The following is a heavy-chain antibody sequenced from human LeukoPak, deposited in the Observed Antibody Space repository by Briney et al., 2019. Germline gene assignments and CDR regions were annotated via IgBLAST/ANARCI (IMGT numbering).Heavy chain of an antibody. CDR2: INHSGST. V-gene: IGHV4-34*01. CDR3: ARGFRRAAAGTRWGAFDI. Sequence: SETLSLTCAVYGGSFSGYYWSWIRQPPGKGLEWIGEINHSGSTNYNPSLKSRVTISVDTSKNQFSLELSSVTAADTAVYYCARGFRRAAAGTRWGAFDIWGQGTMVTVSS. J-gene: IGHJ3*02. CDR1: GGSFSGYY. D-gene: IGHD6-13*01.